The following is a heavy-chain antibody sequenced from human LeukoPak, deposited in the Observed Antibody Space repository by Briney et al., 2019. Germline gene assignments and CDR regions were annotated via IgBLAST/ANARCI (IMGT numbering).Heavy chain of an antibody. CDR1: GYLFTSYW. CDR3: ARSPTVVTHPNWFDL. Sequence: GESLKISCKGSGYLFTSYWIGWVRQLPGKGLEWMGIIYPGDSDNRYSPSFHGQVTTSADKTNSTAYLQWSSLKASDTAMYYYARSPTVVTHPNWFDLWGQGTLVTVSS. V-gene: IGHV5-51*01. CDR2: IYPGDSDN. J-gene: IGHJ5*02. D-gene: IGHD4-23*01.